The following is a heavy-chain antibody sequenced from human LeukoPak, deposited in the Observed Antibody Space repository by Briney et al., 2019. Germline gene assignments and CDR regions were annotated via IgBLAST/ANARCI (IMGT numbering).Heavy chain of an antibody. D-gene: IGHD5-18*01. Sequence: ASVKVSCKASGYTFTSYGISWVRQSPGQGLEWMGWISAYNGNTVYAQKFQGRVTMTTDTSTRVAYMELRNLRSDDTAVYYCARDLGRGYITAMAADYWGQGTLVTVSS. V-gene: IGHV1-18*01. CDR2: ISAYNGNT. CDR3: ARDLGRGYITAMAADY. CDR1: GYTFTSYG. J-gene: IGHJ4*02.